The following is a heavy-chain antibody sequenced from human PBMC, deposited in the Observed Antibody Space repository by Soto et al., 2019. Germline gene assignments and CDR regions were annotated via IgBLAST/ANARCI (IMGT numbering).Heavy chain of an antibody. CDR2: ISGSGGST. D-gene: IGHD3-3*01. CDR3: AKGGEWAYYDFWSGYYYYYYGMDV. Sequence: EVQLLESGGGLAQPGGSLRLSCTASGFIFSNYAMFWVRQAPGKGLEWVSAISGSGGSTYYADSVKGRFTISRDNSKNTLYLQMNSLRAEDTAVYYCAKGGEWAYYDFWSGYYYYYYGMDVWGQGTTVTVSS. V-gene: IGHV3-23*01. J-gene: IGHJ6*02. CDR1: GFIFSNYA.